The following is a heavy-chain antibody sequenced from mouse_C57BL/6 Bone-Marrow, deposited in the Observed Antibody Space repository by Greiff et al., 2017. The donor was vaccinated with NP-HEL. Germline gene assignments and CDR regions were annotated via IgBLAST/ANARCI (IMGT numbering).Heavy chain of an antibody. D-gene: IGHD4-1*01. Sequence: QVQLQQPGAELVMPGASVKLSCKASGYTFTSYWMHWVKQRPGRGLEWIGEIDPSDSYTNYNQKFKGKSTLTVDKSSSTAYMQLSSLTSEDSAVYYCARSGGAWFAYWGQGTLVTVSA. CDR3: ARSGGAWFAY. CDR1: GYTFTSYW. CDR2: IDPSDSYT. J-gene: IGHJ3*01. V-gene: IGHV1-69*01.